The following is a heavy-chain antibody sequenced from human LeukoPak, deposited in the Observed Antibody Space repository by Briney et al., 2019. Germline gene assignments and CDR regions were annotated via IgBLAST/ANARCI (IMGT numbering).Heavy chain of an antibody. Sequence: GASVKVSCKASGYTFTSYGISWVRQAPGQGLERMGWISAYNGNTNYAQKLQGRVTMTTDTSTSTAYMELRSLRSDDTAVYYCARRYSSSLLTLNWFDPWGQGTLVTVSS. J-gene: IGHJ5*02. CDR3: ARRYSSSLLTLNWFDP. CDR1: GYTFTSYG. V-gene: IGHV1-18*01. D-gene: IGHD6-6*01. CDR2: ISAYNGNT.